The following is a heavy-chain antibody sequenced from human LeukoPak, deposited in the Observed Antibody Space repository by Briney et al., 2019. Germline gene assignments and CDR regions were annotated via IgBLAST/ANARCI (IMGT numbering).Heavy chain of an antibody. Sequence: SQTLSLTCAISGDSVSSNSDAWNWIRQSPSRGLEWLGRTYYRSKWYNDYAVAVKSRTTINPDTSKNQFSLQLNSVTPEDTAVYYCAREDSSTPSPFDYWGQGTLVTVSS. CDR3: AREDSSTPSPFDY. D-gene: IGHD6-13*01. CDR1: GDSVSSNSDA. CDR2: TYYRSKWYN. V-gene: IGHV6-1*01. J-gene: IGHJ4*02.